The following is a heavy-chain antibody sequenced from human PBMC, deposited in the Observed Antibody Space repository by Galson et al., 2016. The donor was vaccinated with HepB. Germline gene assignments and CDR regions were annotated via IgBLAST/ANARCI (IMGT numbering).Heavy chain of an antibody. Sequence: SLRLSCAASGFRFSTYSMNWVRQAPGKGLEWISYMTSSGSAIHHADSVQGRFTISRDNAKNSLFLQMNSLRDEDTAVYYCASGKYYFGFWGQGTPVTVSS. CDR3: ASGKYYFGF. D-gene: IGHD4-23*01. CDR1: GFRFSTYS. CDR2: MTSSGSAI. J-gene: IGHJ4*02. V-gene: IGHV3-48*02.